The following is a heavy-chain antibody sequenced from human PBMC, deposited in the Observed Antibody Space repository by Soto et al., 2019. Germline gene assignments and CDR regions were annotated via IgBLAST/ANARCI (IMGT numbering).Heavy chain of an antibody. CDR2: IIPILGIA. V-gene: IGHV1-69*08. J-gene: IGHJ6*02. Sequence: QVQLVQSGAEVKKPGSSVKVSCKASGGTFSSYTISWVRQAPGQGLEWMGRIIPILGIANYAQKFQGRVTITADKSTSTAYMELSSLRSEDTAVYYCARESDIVVVPAASYGIDVWGQGTTVTVSS. CDR1: GGTFSSYT. D-gene: IGHD2-2*01. CDR3: ARESDIVVVPAASYGIDV.